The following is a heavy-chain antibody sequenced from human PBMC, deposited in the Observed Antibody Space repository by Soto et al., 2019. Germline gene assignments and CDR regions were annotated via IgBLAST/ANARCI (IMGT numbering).Heavy chain of an antibody. Sequence: PGGSLRLSCAASGFTFSSYGMNWVRQAPGKGLEWVSYISGSGSTIYYADSVKGRFTISRDNAKNSLYLQMNSLRAEDTAVYYCARDSGSSYYDILTGQRYYYYYGMDVWGQGTTVTVSS. CDR3: ARDSGSSYYDILTGQRYYYYYGMDV. D-gene: IGHD3-9*01. CDR2: ISGSGSTI. CDR1: GFTFSSYG. V-gene: IGHV3-48*03. J-gene: IGHJ6*02.